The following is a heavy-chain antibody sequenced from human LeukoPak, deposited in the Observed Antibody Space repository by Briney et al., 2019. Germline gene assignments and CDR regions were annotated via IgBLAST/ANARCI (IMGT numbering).Heavy chain of an antibody. CDR1: GYTFTSYD. Sequence: ASVKVSCKASGYTFTSYDINWVRQATGQGLEWMGWMNPNSGNTGYAQKFQGRVTMTRNTSISTAYMELSSLRSEDTAVYYCARGNEGAIVLMVYAIGRFDGAFDIWGQGTMVTVSS. J-gene: IGHJ3*02. CDR3: ARGNEGAIVLMVYAIGRFDGAFDI. V-gene: IGHV1-8*01. CDR2: MNPNSGNT. D-gene: IGHD2-8*01.